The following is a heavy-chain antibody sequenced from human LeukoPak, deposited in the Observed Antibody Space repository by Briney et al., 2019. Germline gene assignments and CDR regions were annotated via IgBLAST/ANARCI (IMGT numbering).Heavy chain of an antibody. V-gene: IGHV1-69*04. D-gene: IGHD3-10*01. CDR1: GGTFSSYA. CDR3: ARDGPDYYGSGSRVYGMDV. J-gene: IGHJ6*02. Sequence: SVKVSCKASGGTFSSYAISWVRQAPGQGLEWMGRIIPILGIANYAQKFQGRVTITADKSTSTAYMELSSPRSEDTAVYYCARDGPDYYGSGSRVYGMDVWGQGTTVTVSS. CDR2: IIPILGIA.